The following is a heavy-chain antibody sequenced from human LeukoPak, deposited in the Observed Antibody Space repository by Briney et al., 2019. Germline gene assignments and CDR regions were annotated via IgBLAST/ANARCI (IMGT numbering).Heavy chain of an antibody. J-gene: IGHJ6*04. CDR3: AKPPNYGAYYYGMDV. Sequence: GGSLRLSCAASAFTFTNYAMSWVRQAPGKGLDWVSAISYNGGSTYYSDSVKGRFTISRDNSKNTVYLQMNSLRAEDTAVYYCAKPPNYGAYYYGMDVWGKGTTVTVSS. V-gene: IGHV3-23*01. CDR1: AFTFTNYA. D-gene: IGHD4/OR15-4a*01. CDR2: ISYNGGST.